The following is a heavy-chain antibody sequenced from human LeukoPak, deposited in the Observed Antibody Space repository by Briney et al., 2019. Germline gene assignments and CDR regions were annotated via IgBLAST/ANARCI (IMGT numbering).Heavy chain of an antibody. Sequence: GGSLRLSCAASGFTFSSYSMNWVRQAPGKGLEWVSSISSSSSYIYYADSVKGRFTISRDNAKNSLYLQMNSLRAEDTAVDYCARDPTYYYDSSGVDAFDIWGKGTTVTVSS. CDR1: GFTFSSYS. J-gene: IGHJ3*02. CDR2: ISSSSSYI. V-gene: IGHV3-21*01. D-gene: IGHD3-22*01. CDR3: ARDPTYYYDSSGVDAFDI.